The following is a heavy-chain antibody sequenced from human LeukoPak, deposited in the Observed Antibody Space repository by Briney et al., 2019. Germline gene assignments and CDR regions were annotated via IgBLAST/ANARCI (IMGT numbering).Heavy chain of an antibody. CDR2: ICGSCGST. CDR1: GFTFSSYA. D-gene: IGHD6-19*01. V-gene: IGHV3-23*01. CDR3: SKDPGYSSGWPVFDY. Sequence: AGSLTLSCAASGFTFSSYARSWLGQAPGKGLEWVSAICGSCGSTYYADPAKGRFTISRDNSNNTLYLQMNSLRAEDTAVYYCSKDPGYSSGWPVFDYWGQGTLVTVSS. J-gene: IGHJ4*02.